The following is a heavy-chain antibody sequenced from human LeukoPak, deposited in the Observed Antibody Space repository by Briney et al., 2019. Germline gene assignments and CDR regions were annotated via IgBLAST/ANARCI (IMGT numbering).Heavy chain of an antibody. CDR2: IWYDGSNK. D-gene: IGHD5-18*01. J-gene: IGHJ3*02. V-gene: IGHV3-30*02. Sequence: QSGGSLRLSCAASGFTFNKYGMHWVRQAPGKGLEWVALIWYDGSNKNYADSVKGRFTISRDNSKNTLYLQMNSLRAEDTAVYFCAKGLTPGIQLWPQDAFDIRGQGTMVTVSS. CDR1: GFTFNKYG. CDR3: AKGLTPGIQLWPQDAFDI.